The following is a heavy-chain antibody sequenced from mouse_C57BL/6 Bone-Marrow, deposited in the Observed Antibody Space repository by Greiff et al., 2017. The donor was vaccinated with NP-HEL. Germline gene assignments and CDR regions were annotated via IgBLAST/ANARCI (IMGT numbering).Heavy chain of an antibody. CDR2: IDPSASYT. V-gene: IGHV1-59*01. CDR3: ARTGYSNYVGFAY. CDR1: GYTFTSYW. D-gene: IGHD2-5*01. J-gene: IGHJ3*01. Sequence: QVQLQQPGAELVRPGTSVKLSCKASGYTFTSYWLHWVKQRPGQGLEWIGVIDPSASYTNYNQKFKGKATLTVDTSSSTAYMQLSSLTSEDSAVYYCARTGYSNYVGFAYWGQGTLVTVSA.